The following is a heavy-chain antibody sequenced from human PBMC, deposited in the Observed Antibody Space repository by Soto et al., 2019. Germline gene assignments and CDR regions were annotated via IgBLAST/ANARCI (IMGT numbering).Heavy chain of an antibody. Sequence: GGSLRLSCAASGFIFTSYSMVWVRLAPGKGLEWVASISSGSDSIHYADSVRGRFTISRDNSKNSLYLQMNSLRAEDTAVYYCARGLRNYYDRSGLHYWGQGTLVTVSS. CDR2: ISSGSDSI. J-gene: IGHJ4*02. V-gene: IGHV3-21*01. CDR3: ARGLRNYYDRSGLHY. D-gene: IGHD3-22*01. CDR1: GFIFTSYS.